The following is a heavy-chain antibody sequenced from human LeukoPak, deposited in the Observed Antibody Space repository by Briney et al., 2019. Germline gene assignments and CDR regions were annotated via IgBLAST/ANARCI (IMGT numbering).Heavy chain of an antibody. Sequence: SETLSLTCAVYGGSFSGYYWSWIRQPPGKGLEWIGEINHSGSTNYNPSLKSRVTISVDTSKNQFSLKLSSVTAADTAVYYCARGSLDYGGNSEPTYFDYWGQGTLVTVSS. CDR2: INHSGST. D-gene: IGHD4-23*01. J-gene: IGHJ4*02. V-gene: IGHV4-34*01. CDR3: ARGSLDYGGNSEPTYFDY. CDR1: GGSFSGYY.